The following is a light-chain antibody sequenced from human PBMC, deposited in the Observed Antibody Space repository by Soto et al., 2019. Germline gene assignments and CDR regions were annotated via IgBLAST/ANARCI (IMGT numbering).Light chain of an antibody. CDR1: QSISSW. J-gene: IGKJ1*01. Sequence: DIQMTQSPSTLSASVGDRVTITCRASQSISSWLAWYQQKPGKAPKLLIYKASSLESGVPSRFRGSGSGTEFTLTISSLQPDDFATYYCQQYSRFGQGTKVEIK. V-gene: IGKV1-5*03. CDR3: QQYSR. CDR2: KAS.